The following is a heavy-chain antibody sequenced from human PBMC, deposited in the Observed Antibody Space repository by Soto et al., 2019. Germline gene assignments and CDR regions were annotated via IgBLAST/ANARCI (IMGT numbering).Heavy chain of an antibody. D-gene: IGHD2-15*01. CDR3: ARSIGSGQVDF. CDR2: IYTSGST. J-gene: IGHJ4*02. CDR1: PASVHDYY. Sequence: PSETLSLTCNVFPASVHDYYWSWIRQTPGMRLEWIGRIYTSGSTNYNPSLKSRVTMSVDTSKNQFSLKLSSVTAADTAVYYCARSIGSGQVDFWGQGTLVTVSS. V-gene: IGHV4-4*07.